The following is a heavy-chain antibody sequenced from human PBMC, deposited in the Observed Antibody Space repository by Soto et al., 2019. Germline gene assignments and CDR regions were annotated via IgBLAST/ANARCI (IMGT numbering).Heavy chain of an antibody. Sequence: ASVKVSCKASGYTFTSYGISWVRQAPGQGLEWMGWISAYNGNTNYAQKLQGRVTMTTDTSTGTAYMELRSLRSDDTAVYYRARAFFRGPGFDYWGQGTLVTVSS. J-gene: IGHJ4*02. D-gene: IGHD2-15*01. V-gene: IGHV1-18*01. CDR3: ARAFFRGPGFDY. CDR1: GYTFTSYG. CDR2: ISAYNGNT.